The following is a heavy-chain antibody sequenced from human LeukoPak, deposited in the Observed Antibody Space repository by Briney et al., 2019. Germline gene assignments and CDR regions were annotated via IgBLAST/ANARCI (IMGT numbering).Heavy chain of an antibody. CDR2: IRYDGSNK. V-gene: IGHV3-33*08. CDR1: GFTFSSYW. J-gene: IGHJ6*03. CDR3: ARDRYYYGSGSSIPPGYYYMDV. Sequence: GGSLRLSCAASGFTFSSYWMHWVRQAPGKGLEWVAFIRYDGSNKYYADSVKGRFTISRDNAKNSLYLQMNSLRAEDTAVYYCARDRYYYGSGSSIPPGYYYMDVWGKGTTVTVSS. D-gene: IGHD3-10*01.